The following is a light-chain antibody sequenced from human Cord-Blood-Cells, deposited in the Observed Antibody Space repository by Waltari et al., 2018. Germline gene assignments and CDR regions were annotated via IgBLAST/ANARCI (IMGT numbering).Light chain of an antibody. J-gene: IGKJ2*03. CDR1: QSISSY. CDR2: AAS. Sequence: IQMTQSPSPLSASVGDRVTITCPASQSISSYLNWYQQKPRKAPKLLVYAASSLQSGVPARFSGSGAGTEVTLTISSLQPGDLATYYCQQGYSTPRSFGQGTELGI. CDR3: QQGYSTPRS. V-gene: IGKV1-39*01.